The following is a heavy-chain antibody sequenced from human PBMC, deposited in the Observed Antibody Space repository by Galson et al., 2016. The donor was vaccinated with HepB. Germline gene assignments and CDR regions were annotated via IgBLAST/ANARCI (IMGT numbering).Heavy chain of an antibody. CDR3: AHQSRGYNYGYVR. D-gene: IGHD5-18*01. J-gene: IGHJ4*02. CDR1: GLSLRTSGEG. Sequence: TLTLTCTFSGLSLRTSGEGVAWIRQPPGKALEWLALVYWNDDKRYSPTLKSRLTITKDTSRNLVVLRMTNMEPVDTATYYCAHQSRGYNYGYVRWGQGTLVTVSS. V-gene: IGHV2-5*01. CDR2: VYWNDDK.